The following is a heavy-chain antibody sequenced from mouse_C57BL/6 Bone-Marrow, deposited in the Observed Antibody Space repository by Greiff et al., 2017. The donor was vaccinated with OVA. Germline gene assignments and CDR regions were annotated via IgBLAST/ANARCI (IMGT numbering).Heavy chain of an antibody. CDR1: GYTFTSYG. D-gene: IGHD1-1*01. Sequence: QVHVKQSGAELARPGASVKLSCKASGYTFTSYGISWVKQRTGQGLEWIGEIYPRSGTHYYNEKFKGKATLTADKSSSTAYMELRSLTSEDSAVYFCARGKNYYGSSRGFAYWGQGTLVTVSA. CDR3: ARGKNYYGSSRGFAY. J-gene: IGHJ3*01. CDR2: IYPRSGTH. V-gene: IGHV1-81*01.